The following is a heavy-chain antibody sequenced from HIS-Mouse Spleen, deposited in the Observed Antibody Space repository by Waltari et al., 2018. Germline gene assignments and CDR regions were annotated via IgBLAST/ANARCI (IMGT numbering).Heavy chain of an antibody. CDR2: IYYSGST. D-gene: IGHD6-13*01. V-gene: IGHV4-39*07. J-gene: IGHJ2*01. CDR1: GGSISSSIYY. CDR3: AREIPYSSSWYDWYFDL. Sequence: QLQLQESGPGLVKPSETLSLTCTVSGGSISSSIYYWGWIRQPPGEGLEGIGSIYYSGSTYYNPSLKSRVTISVDTSKNQFSLKLSSVTAADTAVYYCAREIPYSSSWYDWYFDLWGRGTLVTVSS.